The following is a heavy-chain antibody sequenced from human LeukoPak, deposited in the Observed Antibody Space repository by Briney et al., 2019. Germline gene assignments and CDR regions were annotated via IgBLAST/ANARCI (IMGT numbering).Heavy chain of an antibody. V-gene: IGHV4-59*01. Sequence: SETLSLTCTVSGGSISSYYWSWIRQPPGKGLEWIGYIYYSGTTNYNPSLKSRVTISVDTSKNQFSLKLSSVTAADTAVYYCARGVYIAAAQYGYWGQGTLVTVPS. D-gene: IGHD6-13*01. CDR3: ARGVYIAAAQYGY. J-gene: IGHJ4*02. CDR1: GGSISSYY. CDR2: IYYSGTT.